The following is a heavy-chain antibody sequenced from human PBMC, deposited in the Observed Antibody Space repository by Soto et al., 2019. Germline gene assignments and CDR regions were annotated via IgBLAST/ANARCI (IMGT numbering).Heavy chain of an antibody. V-gene: IGHV3-9*01. CDR3: AKEGYYYDNSDAFDY. D-gene: IGHD3-22*01. J-gene: IGHJ4*02. Sequence: PWGSLRLSCAASGFTFDDYAIHWFRQSPLKGLEWVAGISCDSGNIGYADSVKGRFTISRDNSKNTLYLQMNSLRAEDTALYYFAKEGYYYDNSDAFDYWGQGTMVTVSS. CDR2: ISCDSGNI. CDR1: GFTFDDYA.